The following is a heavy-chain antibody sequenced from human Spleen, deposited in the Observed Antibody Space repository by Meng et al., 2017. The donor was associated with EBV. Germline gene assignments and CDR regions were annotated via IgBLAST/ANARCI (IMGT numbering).Heavy chain of an antibody. CDR1: GATSTTYA. V-gene: IGHV1-69*01. D-gene: IGHD3-10*01. J-gene: IGHJ4*02. CDR2: LIPMSDAP. Sequence: QVQLVQAGAVMKRPGSAVKVSCKASGATSTTYAVTWVRQAPGQGLEWMGGLIPMSDAPHYAQKFQGRVTITADESTSTHYMDLSGLRSDDTALYYCASESGRGFTPDYWGQGTLVTVSS. CDR3: ASESGRGFTPDY.